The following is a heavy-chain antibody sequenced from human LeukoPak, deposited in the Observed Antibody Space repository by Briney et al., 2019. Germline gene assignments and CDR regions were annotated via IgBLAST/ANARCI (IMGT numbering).Heavy chain of an antibody. CDR2: ISSSGSTI. D-gene: IGHD2-15*01. CDR1: GFTFSSYE. CDR3: ARFVRQVVVAASWFDP. J-gene: IGHJ5*02. V-gene: IGHV3-48*03. Sequence: GSLRLSCAASGFTFSSYEMHWVRQAPGKGLQWVSYISSSGSTIYYAGSVKGRFTISRDNAKNSLYLQMNSLRAEDTAVYYCARFVRQVVVAASWFDPWGQGTLVTVSS.